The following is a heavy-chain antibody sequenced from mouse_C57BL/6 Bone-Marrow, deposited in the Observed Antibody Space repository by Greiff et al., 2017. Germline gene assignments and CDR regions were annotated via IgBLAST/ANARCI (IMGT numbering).Heavy chain of an antibody. D-gene: IGHD2-5*01. CDR2: IDPETGGT. V-gene: IGHV1-15*01. J-gene: IGHJ3*01. Sequence: VQLQQSGAELVRPGASVTLSCKASGYTFTDYEMHWVKQTPVHGLEWIGAIDPETGGTAYNQKFKGKAILTADESSSTAYMELRSLTSEDSAVYYCTRSSYSNAWFAYWGQGTLVTVSA. CDR3: TRSSYSNAWFAY. CDR1: GYTFTDYE.